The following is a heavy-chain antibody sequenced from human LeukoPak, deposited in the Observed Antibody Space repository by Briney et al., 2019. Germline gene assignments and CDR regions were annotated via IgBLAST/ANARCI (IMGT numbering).Heavy chain of an antibody. Sequence: GGSLRLSCAASGFTFSSYSMNWVRQAPGKGLEWVSSISSSSYIYYADSVKGRFTISRDNAKNSLYLQMNSLRAEDTAVYYCARDVSGSYFFDYWGQGTLVTVSS. CDR1: GFTFSSYS. D-gene: IGHD1-26*01. CDR3: ARDVSGSYFFDY. J-gene: IGHJ4*02. CDR2: ISSSSYI. V-gene: IGHV3-21*01.